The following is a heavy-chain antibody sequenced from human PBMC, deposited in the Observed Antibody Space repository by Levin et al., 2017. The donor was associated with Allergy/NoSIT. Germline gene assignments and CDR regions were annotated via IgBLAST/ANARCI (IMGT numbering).Heavy chain of an antibody. CDR2: VLSDANFV. Sequence: SGGSLRLSCAASGFTFSNSRMHWVRQVPGKGLVWVSRVLSDANFVNYADSVRGRFTISRDNAKNTLYLQMSSLRADDTAVYYCVRDPGSGGHDWYSDVWGRGTLVVVSS. J-gene: IGHJ2*01. CDR1: GFTFSNSR. V-gene: IGHV3-74*01. D-gene: IGHD6-25*01. CDR3: VRDPGSGGHDWYSDV.